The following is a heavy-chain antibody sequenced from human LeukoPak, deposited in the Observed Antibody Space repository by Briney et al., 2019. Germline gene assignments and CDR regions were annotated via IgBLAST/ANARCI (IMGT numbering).Heavy chain of an antibody. V-gene: IGHV4-4*07. CDR2: IYSSGST. J-gene: IGHJ4*02. D-gene: IGHD5-24*01. CDR1: GGSISSYY. Sequence: PSETLSLTCNVSGGSISSYYWSWIRQPAGKGLEWIGRIYSSGSTNYNPSLKSRVTISVDTFKNQFSLRLSSVTAADTAVHYCARDFHGLIDYWGQGILVTVSS. CDR3: ARDFHGLIDY.